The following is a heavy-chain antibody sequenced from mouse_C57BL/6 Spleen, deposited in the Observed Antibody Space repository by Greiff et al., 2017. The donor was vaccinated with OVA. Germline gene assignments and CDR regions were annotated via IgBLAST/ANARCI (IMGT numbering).Heavy chain of an antibody. CDR1: GYTFTSYW. D-gene: IGHD2-2*01. V-gene: IGHV1-55*01. CDR3: ARRWLPYNFDY. Sequence: VQLQQSGAELVKPGASVKMSCKASGYTFTSYWITWVKQRPGQGLAWIGDIYPGSGSTNYNEKFKSKATLTVDPSSSTAYMQPRSLTSASSAVDYCARRWLPYNFDYWGQGTTLTVSS. CDR2: IYPGSGST. J-gene: IGHJ2*01.